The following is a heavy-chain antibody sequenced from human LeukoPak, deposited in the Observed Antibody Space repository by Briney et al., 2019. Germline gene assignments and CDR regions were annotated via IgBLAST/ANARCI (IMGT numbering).Heavy chain of an antibody. V-gene: IGHV4-59*01. J-gene: IGHJ6*02. CDR3: ARDTWLYYDFWSGYTTDYGMDV. D-gene: IGHD3-3*01. CDR1: GGSISSYY. CDR2: IYYSGST. Sequence: SETLSLTCTVSGGSISSYYWSWIRQPPGKGLEWIGDIYYSGSTNYNPSLKSRVTISVDTSKNQFSLKLSSVTAADTAVYYCARDTWLYYDFWSGYTTDYGMDVWGQGTTVTVSS.